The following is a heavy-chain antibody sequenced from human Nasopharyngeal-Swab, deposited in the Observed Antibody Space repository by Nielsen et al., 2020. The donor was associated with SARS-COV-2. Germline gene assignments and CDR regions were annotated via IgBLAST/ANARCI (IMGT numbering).Heavy chain of an antibody. CDR3: ATDATSYYYYGMDV. Sequence: GGSLRLSCPASGFTSDDYAMHWVRQAPGKGFDWVPGISWNSGSIGYADSVKGRFTISRDNAKNSLYLQMNSLRAEDTALYYCATDATSYYYYGMDVWGQGTTVTVSS. CDR2: ISWNSGSI. CDR1: GFTSDDYA. J-gene: IGHJ6*02. V-gene: IGHV3-9*02. D-gene: IGHD1-26*01.